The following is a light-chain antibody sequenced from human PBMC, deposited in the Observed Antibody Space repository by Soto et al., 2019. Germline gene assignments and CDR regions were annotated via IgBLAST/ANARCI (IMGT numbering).Light chain of an antibody. V-gene: IGLV2-14*01. CDR1: SSDIGGYNF. J-gene: IGLJ2*01. Sequence: QSVLTQPASVSGSPGQSITISCTGTSSDIGGYNFVSWYQHHPGKAPKLMIYEVNNRPSGVSSRFSGSKSGNTASLTISGPQTEDEADYYCSSFTTSSTLVVFGGGTKLTVL. CDR3: SSFTTSSTLVV. CDR2: EVN.